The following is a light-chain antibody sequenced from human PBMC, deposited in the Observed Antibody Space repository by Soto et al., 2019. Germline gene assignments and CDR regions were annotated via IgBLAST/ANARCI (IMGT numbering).Light chain of an antibody. J-gene: IGKJ3*01. CDR3: QQYGRTPIT. CDR2: DAS. V-gene: IGKV1-5*01. CDR1: QSISSW. Sequence: DIQMTQSPSTLSASVGDRVTITCRASQSISSWLAWYQQKPGKAPKLLIYDASSLESGVPSRFSGSGSGTEFTLTISSLQPDDFAVYYCQQYGRTPITFGPGTKVDIK.